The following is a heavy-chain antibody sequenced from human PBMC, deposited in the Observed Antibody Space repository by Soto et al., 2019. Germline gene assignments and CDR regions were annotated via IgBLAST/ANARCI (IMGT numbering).Heavy chain of an antibody. CDR3: AREYSSLPHYYYFDY. J-gene: IGHJ4*02. V-gene: IGHV1-69*13. CDR2: IIPIFGTA. D-gene: IGHD6-13*01. Sequence: SVKVSCKASGGTFSSYAISWVRQAPGQGLEWMGGIIPIFGTANYAQKFQGRVTITADESTSTAYMELSSLRSEDTAVYYCAREYSSLPHYYYFDYWGQGTLVTVSS. CDR1: GGTFSSYA.